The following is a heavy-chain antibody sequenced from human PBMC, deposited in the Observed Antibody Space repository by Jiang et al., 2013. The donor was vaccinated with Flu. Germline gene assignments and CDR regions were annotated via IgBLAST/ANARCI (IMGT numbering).Heavy chain of an antibody. J-gene: IGHJ5*02. CDR1: GFSLSTSGMR. CDR3: VRAHGGDPHWFDP. Sequence: KPTQTLTLTCTFSGFSLSTSGMRVSWIRQPPGKALEWLARIDWDDDKFYSTSLKTRLTISKDTSKNQVVLTMTNMDPVDTATYYCVRAHGGDPHWFDPWGQGTLVTVSS. CDR2: IDWDDDK. D-gene: IGHD4-23*01. V-gene: IGHV2-70*04.